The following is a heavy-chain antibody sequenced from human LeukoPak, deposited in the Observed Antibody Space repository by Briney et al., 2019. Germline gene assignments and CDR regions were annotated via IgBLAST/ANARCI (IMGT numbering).Heavy chain of an antibody. Sequence: PSETLSLTCTVSGGSISSGSYYWSWIRQPAGKGLEWIGRIYTSGSTNYNPSLKSRVTISVDTSKNQFSLKLSSVTAADTAVYHCARGGGYRSLDVWGKGTTVTVSS. J-gene: IGHJ6*04. CDR2: IYTSGST. D-gene: IGHD5-24*01. CDR1: GGSISSGSYY. CDR3: ARGGGYRSLDV. V-gene: IGHV4-61*02.